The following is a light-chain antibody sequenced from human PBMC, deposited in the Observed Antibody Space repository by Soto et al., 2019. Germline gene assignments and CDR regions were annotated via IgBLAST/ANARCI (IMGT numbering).Light chain of an antibody. Sequence: DIVMTQSPLSLPVTPGEPASISCRSSQSLLHSNGYNYLDWYLQKPGQSPQLLIYLGSSRASGVPDRFSGPGSGTDFTLKISRVEAEDVGVYYCMQALQTPPLFTFGPGTKVDIK. CDR3: MQALQTPPLFT. V-gene: IGKV2-28*01. CDR1: QSLLHSNGYNY. J-gene: IGKJ3*01. CDR2: LGS.